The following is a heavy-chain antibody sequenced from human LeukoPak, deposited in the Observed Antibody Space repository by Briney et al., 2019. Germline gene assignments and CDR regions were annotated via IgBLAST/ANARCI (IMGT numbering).Heavy chain of an antibody. V-gene: IGHV3-30*02. J-gene: IGHJ4*02. CDR2: IRYDGSNK. Sequence: GGSLRLSCAASGFTFSSYGMHWVRQAPGKGLEWMAFIRYDGSNKYYADSVKGRFTISRDNSKNTLYLQMNSLSAEDTAVYYCAKDALTMIVAVLGYWGQGTLVTVSS. CDR3: AKDALTMIVAVLGY. D-gene: IGHD3-22*01. CDR1: GFTFSSYG.